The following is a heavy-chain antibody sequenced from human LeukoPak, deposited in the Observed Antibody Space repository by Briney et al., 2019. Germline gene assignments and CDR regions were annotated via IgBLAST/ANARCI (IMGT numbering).Heavy chain of an antibody. D-gene: IGHD3-3*01. V-gene: IGHV1-18*01. CDR1: GYNLISYG. CDR3: ASRSGSTPYYFDY. CDR2: ISAYNVNT. J-gene: IGHJ4*02. Sequence: GASVKVSCKASGYNLISYGIIWVRQAPGQGLEWMGWISAYNVNTNYAQKLQGRVTMTTDTSTSTAYMELMSLRADDTAVYYCASRSGSTPYYFDYWGQGTLVTVSS.